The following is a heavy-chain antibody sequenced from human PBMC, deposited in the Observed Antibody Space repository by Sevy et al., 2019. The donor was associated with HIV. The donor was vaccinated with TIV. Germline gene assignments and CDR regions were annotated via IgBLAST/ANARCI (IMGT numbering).Heavy chain of an antibody. CDR3: AKEDHGSIDY. Sequence: GGSLRLSCAASGFIFSTSPMHWVRQAPGKGLECVAILSYDDSNENYADSVKGRFTISRDNSKNTLYLQMNSLRTDDTAVYYCAKEDHGSIDYWGQGTLVTVSS. CDR2: LSYDDSNE. J-gene: IGHJ4*02. V-gene: IGHV3-30-3*02. D-gene: IGHD3-10*01. CDR1: GFIFSTSP.